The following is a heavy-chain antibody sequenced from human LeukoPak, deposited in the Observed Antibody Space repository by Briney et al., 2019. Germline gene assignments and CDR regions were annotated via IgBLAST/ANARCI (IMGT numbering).Heavy chain of an antibody. CDR2: IRHDGSNK. D-gene: IGHD3-10*01. V-gene: IGHV3-30*02. CDR1: GFTFISYG. Sequence: VGSLRLSCAASGFTFISYGMHWVRQAPGKGRGWGAFIRHDGSNKYYADSVKGRFPISRDNSKNTLYLQMNSLRAEDTGVYYCARNNYYGSGSYYVYWGQGTLVTVSS. CDR3: ARNNYYGSGSYYVY. J-gene: IGHJ4*02.